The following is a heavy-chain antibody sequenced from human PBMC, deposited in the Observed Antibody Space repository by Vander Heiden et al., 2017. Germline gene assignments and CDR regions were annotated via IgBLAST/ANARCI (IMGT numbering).Heavy chain of an antibody. V-gene: IGHV3-15*01. CDR1: EFILSSAW. Sequence: EVQLVESGGGLVKPGGSLRLPCTASEFILSSAWMSLVRQAPGKGLEWVGRIKNKADGGTTDYAAPVKDRFTIFRDDSKNTLYLKMNSLKTDDTAFYYCTRPYGADHYFDYWGQGALVTVSS. D-gene: IGHD3-10*01. CDR3: TRPYGADHYFDY. J-gene: IGHJ4*02. CDR2: IKNKADGGTT.